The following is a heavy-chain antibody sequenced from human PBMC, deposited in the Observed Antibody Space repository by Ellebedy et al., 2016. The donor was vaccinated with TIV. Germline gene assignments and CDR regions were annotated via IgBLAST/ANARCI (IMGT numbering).Heavy chain of an antibody. CDR1: GGSFSGYY. CDR2: INHSGST. J-gene: IGHJ4*02. CDR3: ARAGSNFDWSFDY. D-gene: IGHD3-9*01. Sequence: SETLSLTXAVYGGSFSGYYWSWIRQPPGKGLEWIGEINHSGSTNYNPSLKSRVTISVDTSKNQFSLKLSSVTAADTAVYYCARAGSNFDWSFDYWGQGTLVTVSS. V-gene: IGHV4-34*01.